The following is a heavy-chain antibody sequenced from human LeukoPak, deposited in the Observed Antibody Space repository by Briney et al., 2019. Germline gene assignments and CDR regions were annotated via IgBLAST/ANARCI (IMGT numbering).Heavy chain of an antibody. J-gene: IGHJ6*02. CDR3: ARVRLASFYYGMDV. CDR2: IKSKIDGGTA. D-gene: IGHD3-9*01. V-gene: IGHV3-15*01. CDR1: GFTFSNAW. Sequence: GGSLRLSCAVSGFTFSNAWMSWVRQAPGKGLEWVGRIKSKIDGGTADYAAPVRGRFTISRDESKNTLYLQMNSLRVDDTAVYYCARVRLASFYYGMDVWGQGTTVAVSS.